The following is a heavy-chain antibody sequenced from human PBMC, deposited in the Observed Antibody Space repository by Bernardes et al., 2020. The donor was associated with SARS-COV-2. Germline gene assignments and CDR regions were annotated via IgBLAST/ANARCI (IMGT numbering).Heavy chain of an antibody. CDR1: GYTFTGYY. J-gene: IGHJ4*02. Sequence: ASVKVSCKASGYTFTGYYMHWVRQAPGQGLEWMGWINPNSGGTNYAQKFQGWVTMTRDTSISTAYMELSRLRSDDTAVYYCARGVYDSSGYPFDYWGQGTLVTVSS. CDR2: INPNSGGT. CDR3: ARGVYDSSGYPFDY. V-gene: IGHV1-2*04. D-gene: IGHD3-22*01.